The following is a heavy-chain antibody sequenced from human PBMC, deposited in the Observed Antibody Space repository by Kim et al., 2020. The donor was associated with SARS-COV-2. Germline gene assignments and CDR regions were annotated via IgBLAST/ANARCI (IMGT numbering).Heavy chain of an antibody. D-gene: IGHD6-19*01. CDR2: IYYSGST. V-gene: IGHV4-39*01. Sequence: SETLSLTCTVSGGSISSSSYYWGWIRQPPGKGLEWIGSIYYSGSTYYNPSLKSRVTISVDTSKNQFSLKLSSVTAADTAVYYCARHGPYSSGWYNWFDPWGQGTLVTVSS. CDR3: ARHGPYSSGWYNWFDP. CDR1: GGSISSSSYY. J-gene: IGHJ5*02.